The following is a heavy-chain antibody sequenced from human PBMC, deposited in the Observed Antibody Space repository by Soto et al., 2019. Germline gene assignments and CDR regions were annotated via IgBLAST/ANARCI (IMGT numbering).Heavy chain of an antibody. V-gene: IGHV1-24*01. CDR2: FDPEDGET. J-gene: IGHJ6*02. CDR3: AITYCSSTSCYRKYGMDV. Sequence: ASVKVSCKVSGYTLTELSMHWVRQAPGKGLEWMGGFDPEDGETIYAQKFQGRVTMTEDTSTDTAYMGLSSLRSGDTAVYYCAITYCSSTSCYRKYGMDVWGQGTTVTVSS. CDR1: GYTLTELS. D-gene: IGHD2-2*01.